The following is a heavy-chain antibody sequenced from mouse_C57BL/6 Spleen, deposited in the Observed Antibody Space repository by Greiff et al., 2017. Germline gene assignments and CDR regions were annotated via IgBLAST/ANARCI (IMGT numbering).Heavy chain of an antibody. CDR3: ARTGTYYFDY. CDR2: IYPGDGDT. J-gene: IGHJ2*01. V-gene: IGHV1-80*01. Sequence: QVQLKESGAELVKPGASVKISCKASGYAFSSYWMNWVKQRPGKGLEWIGQIYPGDGDTNYNGKFKGKATLTADKSSSTAYMQLSSLTSEDSAVYFCARTGTYYFDYWGQGTTLTVSS. CDR1: GYAFSSYW. D-gene: IGHD4-1*01.